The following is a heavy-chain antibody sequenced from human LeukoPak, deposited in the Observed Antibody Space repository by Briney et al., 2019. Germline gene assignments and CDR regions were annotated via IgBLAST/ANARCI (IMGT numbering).Heavy chain of an antibody. J-gene: IGHJ4*02. Sequence: EASVKVSCKASGYTFTSYYMHWVRQAPGQGLEWMGIINPGGGSTSYAQKFQGRVTMTRDTSTSTVYMELSSLRSEDTAVYYCASISRGGLADYWGQGTLVTVSS. CDR1: GYTFTSYY. V-gene: IGHV1-46*01. CDR3: ASISRGGLADY. CDR2: INPGGGST. D-gene: IGHD2-21*01.